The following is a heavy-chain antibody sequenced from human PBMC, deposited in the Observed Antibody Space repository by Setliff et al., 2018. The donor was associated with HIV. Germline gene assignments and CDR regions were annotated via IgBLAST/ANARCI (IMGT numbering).Heavy chain of an antibody. D-gene: IGHD2-15*01. CDR2: INPNSGGT. CDR1: GYTFTGNY. J-gene: IGHJ3*02. Sequence: ASVKVSCKASGYTFTGNYIHWVRQAPGQGLEWMGWINPNSGGTNYEQKFQGRVTMTRDTSISTAYMELSRLRSDDTAVYYCARSYCSGGSCYGYDAFDIWGQGTMVTVSS. CDR3: ARSYCSGGSCYGYDAFDI. V-gene: IGHV1-2*02.